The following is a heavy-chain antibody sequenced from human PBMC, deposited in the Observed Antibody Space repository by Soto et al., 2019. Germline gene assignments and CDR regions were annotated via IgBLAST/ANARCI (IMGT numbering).Heavy chain of an antibody. V-gene: IGHV3-21*01. J-gene: IGHJ4*02. Sequence: ESGGGLVKPGGSLRLSCAASGFTFSSYSMNWVRQAPGKGLEWVSSISSSSSYIYYADSVKGRFTISRDNAKNSLYLQMNSLRAEDTAVYYCARDADSSGWHTPFDYWGQGTLVTVSS. CDR3: ARDADSSGWHTPFDY. CDR1: GFTFSSYS. D-gene: IGHD6-19*01. CDR2: ISSSSSYI.